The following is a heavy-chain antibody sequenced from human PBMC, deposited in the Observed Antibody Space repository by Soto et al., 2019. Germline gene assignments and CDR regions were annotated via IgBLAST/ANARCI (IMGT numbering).Heavy chain of an antibody. J-gene: IGHJ5*02. V-gene: IGHV1-46*01. D-gene: IGHD2-15*01. CDR2: INPSGGST. CDR3: ARFCSGGSCHHNWFDP. CDR1: GYTFTSYD. Sequence: ASVKVSCKASGYTFTSYDMHWVRQAPGQGLEWMGIINPSGGSTSYAQKFQGRVTMTTDTSTSTAYMELRSLRSDDTAVYYCARFCSGGSCHHNWFDPWGQGTLVTVSS.